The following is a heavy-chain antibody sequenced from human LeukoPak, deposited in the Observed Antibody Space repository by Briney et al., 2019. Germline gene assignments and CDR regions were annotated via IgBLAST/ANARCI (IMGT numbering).Heavy chain of an antibody. D-gene: IGHD4-23*01. Sequence: GGSLRLSCAASGFTFSSYAMSWVRQAPGKGLEWVSAISGSGGSTYYGDSVKGRFTISRDNSKNTLYLQMNSLRAEDTAVYYCANGIHYGVVTLFDYWGQGTLVTVSS. J-gene: IGHJ4*02. V-gene: IGHV3-23*01. CDR3: ANGIHYGVVTLFDY. CDR2: ISGSGGST. CDR1: GFTFSSYA.